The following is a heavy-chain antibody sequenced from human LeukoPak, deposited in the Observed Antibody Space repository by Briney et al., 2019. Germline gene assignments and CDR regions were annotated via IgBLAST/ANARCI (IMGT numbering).Heavy chain of an antibody. D-gene: IGHD3-3*01. J-gene: IGHJ4*02. V-gene: IGHV1-46*03. CDR2: INPSGGST. CDR1: GYTFTSYY. CDR3: AREPSGEDFWSGYLIDY. Sequence: ASVKVSFKASGYTFTSYYMHWVRQAPGQGLEWMGIINPSGGSTSYEQKFQGRVTMTRDTSTSTVYMEMSSLRSEDTAVYYCAREPSGEDFWSGYLIDYWGQGTLVTVSS.